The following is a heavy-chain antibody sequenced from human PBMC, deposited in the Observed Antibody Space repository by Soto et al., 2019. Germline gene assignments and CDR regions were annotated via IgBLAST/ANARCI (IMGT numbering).Heavy chain of an antibody. CDR1: GYTLTELS. CDR3: ARASTSVDAFDS. D-gene: IGHD2-2*01. CDR2: MNPNSGNT. V-gene: IGHV1-8*01. J-gene: IGHJ3*02. Sequence: EASVKVSCKVSGYTLTELSMHWVRQAPGKGLEWRGWMNPNSGNTGYAQKFQGRVTMTRNTSISTAYMELSSLRSEDTAVYYCARASTSVDAFDSWGQGTMVTVSS.